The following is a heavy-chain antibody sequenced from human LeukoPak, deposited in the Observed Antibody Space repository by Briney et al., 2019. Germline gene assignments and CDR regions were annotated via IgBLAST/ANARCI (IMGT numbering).Heavy chain of an antibody. J-gene: IGHJ6*02. V-gene: IGHV1-69*13. CDR3: ARARNYYDSSVFESYYYYGMDV. CDR2: IIPIFGTA. CDR1: GGTFSSYA. Sequence: ASVKVSCKASGGTFSSYAISWVRQAPGQGLEWMGGIIPIFGTANYAQKFRGRVTITADESTSTAYMELSSLRSEDTAVYYCARARNYYDSSVFESYYYYGMDVWGQGTTVTVSS. D-gene: IGHD3-22*01.